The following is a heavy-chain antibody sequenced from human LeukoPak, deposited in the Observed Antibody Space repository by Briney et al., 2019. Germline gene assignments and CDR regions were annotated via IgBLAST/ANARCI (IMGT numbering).Heavy chain of an antibody. J-gene: IGHJ5*02. V-gene: IGHV4-61*02. CDR3: ARRLRFVGVWFDP. D-gene: IGHD3-10*01. CDR2: IYTSGST. Sequence: PSQTLSLTCTVSGGSISSGSYYWSWIRQPAGKGLEWIGRIYTSGSTNYNPSLKSRVTISVDTSKNQFSLKLSSVTAADTAVYYCARRLRFVGVWFDPWGQGTLVTVSS. CDR1: GGSISSGSYY.